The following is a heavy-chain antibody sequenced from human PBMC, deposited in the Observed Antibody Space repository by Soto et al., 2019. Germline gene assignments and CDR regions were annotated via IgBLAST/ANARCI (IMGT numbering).Heavy chain of an antibody. CDR1: EYTFTGYY. D-gene: IGHD4-17*01. V-gene: IGHV1-2*04. J-gene: IGHJ6*02. Sequence: ASVKVSCKASEYTFTGYYMHWVRQAPGQGLEWMGWINPNSGGTNYAQKFQGWVTMTRDTSISTAYMELSRLRSDDTAVYYCARAPDYGDSDYYYGMDVWGQGTTVTVSS. CDR2: INPNSGGT. CDR3: ARAPDYGDSDYYYGMDV.